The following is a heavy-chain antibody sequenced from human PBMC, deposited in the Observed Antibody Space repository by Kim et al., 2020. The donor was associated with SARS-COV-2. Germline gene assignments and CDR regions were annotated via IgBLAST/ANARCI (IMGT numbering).Heavy chain of an antibody. CDR2: ISGSGGST. V-gene: IGHV3-23*01. J-gene: IGHJ4*02. CDR3: ANSQGAGTGYFDY. D-gene: IGHD6-19*01. CDR1: GFTFSSYA. Sequence: GGSLRLSCAASGFTFSSYAMSWVRQAPGKGLEWVSAISGSGGSTYYADSVKGRFTISRDNSKNTLYLQMNSLRAEDTAVYYCANSQGAGTGYFDYWGQGTLVTVSS.